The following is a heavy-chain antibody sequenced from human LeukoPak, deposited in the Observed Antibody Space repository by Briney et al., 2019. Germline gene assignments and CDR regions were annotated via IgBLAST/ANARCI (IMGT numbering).Heavy chain of an antibody. J-gene: IGHJ4*02. CDR2: INPSGGST. V-gene: IGHV1-46*01. D-gene: IGHD4-17*01. CDR1: GYTFTSYY. CDR3: ARAHTAVQYGDYDDFDY. Sequence: ASVKVSCKASGYTFTSYYMHWVRQAPGQGLEWMGIINPSGGSTSYAQKFQGRVTMTRDMSTSTVYMELSSLRSVDTAVYYCARAHTAVQYGDYDDFDYWGQGTLVTVSS.